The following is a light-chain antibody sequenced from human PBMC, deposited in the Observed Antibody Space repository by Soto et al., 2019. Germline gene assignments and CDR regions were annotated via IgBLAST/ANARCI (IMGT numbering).Light chain of an antibody. J-gene: IGKJ5*01. Sequence: VLTQSPGTLSLSPGESATLSCRASQTVSITYLTWYQQKPGQAPRLLIFGASKRATGIPDRFSGSGSGRDFTLTIRGLEPEDFAVYYCQQYGSSPLIRFGQGTRLEIK. V-gene: IGKV3-20*01. CDR3: QQYGSSPLIR. CDR2: GAS. CDR1: QTVSITY.